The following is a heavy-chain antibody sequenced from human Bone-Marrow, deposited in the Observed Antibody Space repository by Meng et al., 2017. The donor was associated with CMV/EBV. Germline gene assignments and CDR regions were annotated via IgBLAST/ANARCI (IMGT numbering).Heavy chain of an antibody. CDR1: GGSFSGYY. V-gene: IGHV4-34*01. Sequence: SETLSLTCAVYGGSFSGYYWSWIRQPPGKGLEWVGEINHSGSTNYNPSLKSRVTISVDTSKTQFSLKLSSVTAADAAVYYCATLEIALGGGYYGMDVWGQGTTVTVSS. CDR2: INHSGST. J-gene: IGHJ6*02. D-gene: IGHD1-1*01. CDR3: ATLEIALGGGYYGMDV.